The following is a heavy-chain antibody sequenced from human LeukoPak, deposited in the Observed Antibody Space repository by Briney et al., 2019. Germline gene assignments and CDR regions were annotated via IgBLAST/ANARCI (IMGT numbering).Heavy chain of an antibody. V-gene: IGHV3-30*02. CDR2: IRDDGGNR. J-gene: IGHJ4*02. CDR3: AKEYYGSGNYYDY. D-gene: IGHD3-10*01. CDR1: GFTFSSYG. Sequence: PGGSLRLSCAASGFTFSSYGMHWVRQAPGKGLEWVAFIRDDGGNRYHADSVKGRFTISRDSSKNTLYLEMNSPRAEDTGVYYCAKEYYGSGNYYDYWGQGTLVTVSS.